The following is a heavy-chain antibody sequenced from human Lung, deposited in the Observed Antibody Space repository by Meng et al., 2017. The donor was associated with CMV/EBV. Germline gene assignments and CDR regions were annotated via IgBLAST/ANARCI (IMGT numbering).Heavy chain of an antibody. CDR2: IHHSGSA. J-gene: IGHJ4*02. V-gene: IGHV4-30-4*01. Sequence: AQLTERGPGLVGPSQTRSLTCTVSGGSMSSGNYYWSWIRQPPGKGLEWIGYIHHSGSAYYNPSLKSRVSISVDTSKNQFSLNLNSMAAADTAVYYCASFDHIPRRNYFDYWGQGTLVTVSS. CDR1: GGSMSSGNYY. D-gene: IGHD2-21*01. CDR3: ASFDHIPRRNYFDY.